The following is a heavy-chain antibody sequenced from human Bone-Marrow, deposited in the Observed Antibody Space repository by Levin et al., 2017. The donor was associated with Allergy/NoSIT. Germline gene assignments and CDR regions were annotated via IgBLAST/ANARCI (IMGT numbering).Heavy chain of an antibody. V-gene: IGHV5-51*01. J-gene: IGHJ5*01. CDR1: GYTFINYW. Sequence: HGESLKISCQASGYTFINYWIAWVRQMPGKGPEWMGAVYPGDSDTQYSPSFQGQVTISADRSISTAFLQWSSLKASDTAIYYCARLAAAGDVYSFFESWGQGALVIVSS. CDR3: ARLAAAGDVYSFFES. CDR2: VYPGDSDT. D-gene: IGHD6-13*01.